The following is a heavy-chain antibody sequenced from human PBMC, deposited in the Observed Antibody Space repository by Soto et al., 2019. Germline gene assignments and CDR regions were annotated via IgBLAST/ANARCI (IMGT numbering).Heavy chain of an antibody. CDR3: AKADYVGNPRGY. D-gene: IGHD4-17*01. CDR2: ISYDGSHK. V-gene: IGHV3-30*18. CDR1: GSTFSSYG. J-gene: IGHJ4*02. Sequence: PGGSLRLSCAASGSTFSSYGMHWVRQAPGKGLEWVAVISYDGSHKYYTDSVQGRFTVSRDNSKNTLYLQMTSLRAEDTAVYYCAKADYVGNPRGYWGQGTLVTVSS.